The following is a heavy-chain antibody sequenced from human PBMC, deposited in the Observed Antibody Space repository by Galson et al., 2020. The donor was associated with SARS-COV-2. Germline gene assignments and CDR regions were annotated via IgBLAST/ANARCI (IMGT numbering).Heavy chain of an antibody. CDR3: AMGVVVAATFDY. V-gene: IGHV1-18*01. D-gene: IGHD2-15*01. Sequence: ASVNVSRKASGYTFTSYGISWVRQAPAQGLEGMGWISAYNGNTNYAQKLQGRVTMTTDTSTSTAYMALRSLRSDDTAVYYCAMGVVVAATFDYWGQGTLVTVSS. CDR1: GYTFTSYG. CDR2: ISAYNGNT. J-gene: IGHJ4*02.